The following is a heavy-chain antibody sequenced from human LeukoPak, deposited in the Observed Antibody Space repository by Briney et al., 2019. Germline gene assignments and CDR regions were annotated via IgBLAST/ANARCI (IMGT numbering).Heavy chain of an antibody. J-gene: IGHJ4*02. CDR3: AREAAAAGENYFDY. D-gene: IGHD6-13*01. CDR2: ISPSGGST. Sequence: ASVKVSCKAFGYTFTSNYMHWVRQAPGRGPEWMGVISPSGGSTTYAQKFQGRVTMTRDTSISTAYMELSRLRSDDTAVYYCAREAAAAGENYFDYWGQGTLVTVSS. V-gene: IGHV1-2*02. CDR1: GYTFTSNY.